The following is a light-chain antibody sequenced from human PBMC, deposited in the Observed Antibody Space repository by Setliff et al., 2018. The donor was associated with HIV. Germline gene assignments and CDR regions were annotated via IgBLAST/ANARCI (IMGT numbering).Light chain of an antibody. Sequence: QSVLAQPASVSGSPGQSITISCTGTSSDVGGYNYVSWYQQHPGKAPKLIIYEVSYRPLGLSNRFSGSKSGNTASLTISGLQADDEADYYCSSYTTNTDVFGTGTKVTVL. V-gene: IGLV2-14*01. CDR3: SSYTTNTDV. CDR2: EVS. CDR1: SSDVGGYNY. J-gene: IGLJ1*01.